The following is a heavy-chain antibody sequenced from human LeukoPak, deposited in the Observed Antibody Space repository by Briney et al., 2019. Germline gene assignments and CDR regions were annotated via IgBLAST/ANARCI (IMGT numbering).Heavy chain of an antibody. CDR1: GFTFSSYA. D-gene: IGHD3-16*02. J-gene: IGHJ3*02. CDR3: AKGGYIWGSYRLYAFGI. CDR2: ISGSGGST. Sequence: AGGSLRLSCAASGFTFSSYAMSWVRQAPGKGLEWVSAISGSGGSTYYADPVKGRFTISRDNSKNTLYLQMNSLRAEDTAVYYCAKGGYIWGSYRLYAFGIWGQGTMVAVSS. V-gene: IGHV3-23*01.